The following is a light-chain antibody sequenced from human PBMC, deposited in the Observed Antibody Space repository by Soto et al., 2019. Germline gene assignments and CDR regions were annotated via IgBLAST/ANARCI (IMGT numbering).Light chain of an antibody. CDR3: SSYTTANTYV. V-gene: IGLV2-14*01. Sequence: QSVLTQPASVSGSPGQSITISCTGTSSDVGNYKYVSWYQQHPGKAPKLMIYEVSNRPSGVSHRFSGSKSGNTASLTISGLQAEDEADYYCSSYTTANTYVFGTGTKLTVL. CDR2: EVS. J-gene: IGLJ1*01. CDR1: SSDVGNYKY.